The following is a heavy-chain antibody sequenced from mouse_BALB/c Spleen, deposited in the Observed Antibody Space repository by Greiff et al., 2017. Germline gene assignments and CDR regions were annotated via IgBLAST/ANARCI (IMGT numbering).Heavy chain of an antibody. J-gene: IGHJ2*01. V-gene: IGHV1-4*01. Sequence: QVQLQQSGAGLARPGDSVKMSCKASDYTFTTHTMHWVKQRPGQGLEWIGYINPSSGYTNYNQKIKEKATLTADKSYITAYMQLSSLTSEDSAVYYCERSTGDYWGQGTTLTVSS. D-gene: IGHD4-1*01. CDR3: ERSTGDY. CDR2: INPSSGYT. CDR1: DYTFTTHT.